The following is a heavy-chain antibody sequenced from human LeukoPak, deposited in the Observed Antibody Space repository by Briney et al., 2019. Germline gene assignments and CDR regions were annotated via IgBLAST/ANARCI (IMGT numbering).Heavy chain of an antibody. V-gene: IGHV3-33*01. CDR3: ARDPRLHEYYFDY. CDR2: IWYDGGNK. J-gene: IGHJ4*02. Sequence: PGRSLRLSCAASGFTFSSYGMHWVRQAPGKGLEWVAVIWYDGGNKYYADSVKGRFTISRDNSKNTLYLQMNSLRAEDTAVYYCARDPRLHEYYFDYWGQGTLVTVSS. CDR1: GFTFSSYG.